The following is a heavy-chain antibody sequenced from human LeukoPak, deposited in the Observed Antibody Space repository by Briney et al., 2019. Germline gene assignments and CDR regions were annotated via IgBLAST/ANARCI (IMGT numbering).Heavy chain of an antibody. V-gene: IGHV1-69*04. CDR1: GYTFTSYA. J-gene: IGHJ4*02. CDR2: VIPILGIA. Sequence: ASVKVSCKASGYTFTSYAISWVRQAPGQGLEWMGRVIPILGIANHAQKFQGRVTITADKSTSTAYMELSSLRSEDTAVYYCARDALGVFTSDYWGQGTLVTVSS. CDR3: ARDALGVFTSDY. D-gene: IGHD3-10*01.